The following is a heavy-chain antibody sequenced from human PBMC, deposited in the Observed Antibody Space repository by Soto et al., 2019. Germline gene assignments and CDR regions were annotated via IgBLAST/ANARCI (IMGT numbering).Heavy chain of an antibody. V-gene: IGHV1-3*01. CDR2: INADNGNT. Sequence: ASVKVSCKASGYTFISYAIHWVRQAPGQRLEWMGWINADNGNTKYSQKFQGRVTVTRDTSASIAYMELSSLRCEDTAVYYCARGRYDNSGYYYYSDYWG. J-gene: IGHJ4*01. CDR3: ARGRYDNSGYYYYSDY. D-gene: IGHD3-22*01. CDR1: GYTFISYA.